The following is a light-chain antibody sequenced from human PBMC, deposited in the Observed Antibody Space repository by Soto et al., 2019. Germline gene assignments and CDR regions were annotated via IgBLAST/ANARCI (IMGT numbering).Light chain of an antibody. Sequence: EVVLTQSPATLSLSPGERATLSCRASQNVRTFLDWYQQKPGQAPRLLIYGASDRATGIPARFSGSGSGTDFTLTISSLGPEDFAVYYWQQHSHWPPWTFGQGTRVEIQ. CDR3: QQHSHWPPWT. CDR2: GAS. J-gene: IGKJ1*01. V-gene: IGKV3-11*01. CDR1: QNVRTF.